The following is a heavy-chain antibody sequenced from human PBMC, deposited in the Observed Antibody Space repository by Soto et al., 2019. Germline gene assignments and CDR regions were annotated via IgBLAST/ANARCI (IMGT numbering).Heavy chain of an antibody. CDR3: ATHPAISATSFYGMDV. CDR2: MYYSGTT. Sequence: LETLPLTCSVSGASCSSSSYYWGWIRQPPEKGLEWIATMYYSGTTYYNPSLKSRVTVSIDTSKDQFSLKLTSVTAADTAMYYCATHPAISATSFYGMDVWGHGTTVTVSS. D-gene: IGHD3-3*01. V-gene: IGHV4-39*01. CDR1: GASCSSSSYY. J-gene: IGHJ6*02.